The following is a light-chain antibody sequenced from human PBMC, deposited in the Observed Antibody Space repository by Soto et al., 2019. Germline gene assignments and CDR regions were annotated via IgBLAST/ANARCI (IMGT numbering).Light chain of an antibody. V-gene: IGLV1-40*01. J-gene: IGLJ1*01. CDR3: QSYDNSLSGSYV. CDR1: SSNIGAGYD. CDR2: GNS. Sequence: QAVVTQPPSVSGAPGQRVTISCTGSSSNIGAGYDIHWYQQLPGTAPKLLIYGNSNRPSGVPDRFSASKSGTSASLAITGLQAEDEADYYCQSYDNSLSGSYVFGTGTKLTVL.